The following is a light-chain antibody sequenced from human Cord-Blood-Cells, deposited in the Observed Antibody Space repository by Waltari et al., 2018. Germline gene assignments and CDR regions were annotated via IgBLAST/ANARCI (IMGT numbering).Light chain of an antibody. CDR1: SSAVGGYNY. CDR3: SSYTSSSTPYV. J-gene: IGLJ1*01. Sequence: QSALTQPASVSGSPGQSITISCTGTSSAVGGYNYVSWYQQHPGKAPKLMIYEVSNRPSGDSNRFSGSKSGNTASLTISGLQAEDEADYYCSSYTSSSTPYVFGTGTKVTVL. V-gene: IGLV2-14*01. CDR2: EVS.